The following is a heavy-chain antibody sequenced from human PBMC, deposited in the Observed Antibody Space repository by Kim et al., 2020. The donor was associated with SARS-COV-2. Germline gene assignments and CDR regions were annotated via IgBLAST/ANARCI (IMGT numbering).Heavy chain of an antibody. CDR1: GGTFSSYA. Sequence: SVKVSCKASGGTFSSYAISWVRQAPGQGLEWMGGIIPIFGTANYAQKFQGRVTITADESTSTAYMELSSLRSEDTAVYYCARVSRSGEGFDYWGQGTLVTVSS. CDR2: IIPIFGTA. CDR3: ARVSRSGEGFDY. V-gene: IGHV1-69*13. D-gene: IGHD4-17*01. J-gene: IGHJ4*02.